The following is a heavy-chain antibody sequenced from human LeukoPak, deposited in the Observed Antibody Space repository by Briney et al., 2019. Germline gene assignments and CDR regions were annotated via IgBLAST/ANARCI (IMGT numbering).Heavy chain of an antibody. V-gene: IGHV3-74*01. D-gene: IGHD2-15*01. Sequence: GGSLRLSCAASGFTFSSYWMHWVRQAPGKGLVWVSRINSDGSSTNYADSVKGRFTISRDNAKNTLYLQMNSLRTDDTALYYCAKALAWAFDYWGRGTLVTVSS. J-gene: IGHJ4*02. CDR3: AKALAWAFDY. CDR2: INSDGSST. CDR1: GFTFSSYW.